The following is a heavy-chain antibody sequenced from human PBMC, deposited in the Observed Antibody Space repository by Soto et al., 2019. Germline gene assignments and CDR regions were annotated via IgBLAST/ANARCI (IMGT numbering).Heavy chain of an antibody. CDR1: GGSFSAYS. CDR2: ITHGGST. V-gene: IGHV4-34*01. J-gene: IGHJ6*02. D-gene: IGHD3-3*01. Sequence: SETLSLTCGVYGGSFSAYSWTWLRQSPGKGLEWIGEITHGGSTDYNPALKSRLVMSVDTSKNQFSLRVTPMTAADAAVYFCARARFDSWSHIYYGLDVWGQGTTVTVSS. CDR3: ARARFDSWSHIYYGLDV.